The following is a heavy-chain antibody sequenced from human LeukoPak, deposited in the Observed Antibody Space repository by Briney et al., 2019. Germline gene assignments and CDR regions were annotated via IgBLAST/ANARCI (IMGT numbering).Heavy chain of an antibody. Sequence: PGGSLRLSCAASGFTFSSYAMHWVRQAPGKGLEYVSAISSNGGSTYYANSVKGRFTIPRDNSKNTLYLQMGSLRAEDMAVYYCAGESGSYDYWGQGTLVTVSS. J-gene: IGHJ4*02. D-gene: IGHD1-26*01. CDR2: ISSNGGST. CDR1: GFTFSSYA. CDR3: AGESGSYDY. V-gene: IGHV3-64*01.